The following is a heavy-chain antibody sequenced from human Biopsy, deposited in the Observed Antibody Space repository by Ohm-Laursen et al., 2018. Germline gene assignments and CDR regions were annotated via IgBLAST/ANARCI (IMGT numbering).Heavy chain of an antibody. CDR2: INHSGST. V-gene: IGHV4-34*01. J-gene: IGHJ4*02. Sequence: GTLSLTCAVYGGSFTGYYWSWIRRPPGKGLEWIGEINHSGSTNYNPSLKSRVTISLDTSKNQLSLKLSSVTAADTAVYYCARESDSSGYYYRDYWGQGTLVTVSS. D-gene: IGHD3-22*01. CDR1: GGSFTGYY. CDR3: ARESDSSGYYYRDY.